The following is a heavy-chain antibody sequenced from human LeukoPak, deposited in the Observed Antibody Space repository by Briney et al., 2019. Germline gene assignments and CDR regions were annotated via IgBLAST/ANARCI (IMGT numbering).Heavy chain of an antibody. D-gene: IGHD3-3*01. J-gene: IGHJ6*02. CDR1: GYTFTSYV. V-gene: IGHV1-8*01. CDR3: ARVPYYDFWSGYYYYYYGMDV. CDR2: MNPNSGNT. Sequence: ASVKVSCKASGYTFTSYVINWVRQATGQGLEWMGWMNPNSGNTGYAQKFQGRVTMTRNTSISTAYMELSSLRSEDTAVYYCARVPYYDFWSGYYYYYYGMDVWGQGTTVTVSS.